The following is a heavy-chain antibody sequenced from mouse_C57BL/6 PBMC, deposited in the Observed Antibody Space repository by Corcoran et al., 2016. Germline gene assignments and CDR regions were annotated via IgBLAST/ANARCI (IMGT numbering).Heavy chain of an antibody. Sequence: QVQLKQSGAELVRPGASVKLSCKASGYTFTDYYINWVKQRPGQGLEWIARIYPGSGNTYYNEKFKGKATLTAEKSSSTAYMQLSSLTSEDSAVYFCAIGGYYVRPYAMDYWGQGTSVTVSS. J-gene: IGHJ4*01. V-gene: IGHV1-76*01. D-gene: IGHD2-3*01. CDR2: IYPGSGNT. CDR3: AIGGYYVRPYAMDY. CDR1: GYTFTDYY.